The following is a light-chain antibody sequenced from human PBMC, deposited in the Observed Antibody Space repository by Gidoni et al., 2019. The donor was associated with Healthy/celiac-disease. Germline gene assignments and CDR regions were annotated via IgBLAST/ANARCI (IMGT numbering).Light chain of an antibody. V-gene: IGKV1-39*01. Sequence: IQMTQSPSSLSASVGDRVTITFRASQSISSYLNWYQQKPGKAPKLLIYAASSLQSGVPSRFSGSGSGTDFTLTISSLQPEDFATYYCQQSYSTPPATFGGGTRVEIK. CDR3: QQSYSTPPAT. CDR1: QSISSY. J-gene: IGKJ4*01. CDR2: AAS.